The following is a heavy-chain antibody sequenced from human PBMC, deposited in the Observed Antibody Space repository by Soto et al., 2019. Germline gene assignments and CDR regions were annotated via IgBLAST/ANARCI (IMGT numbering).Heavy chain of an antibody. CDR3: ARVIAAAGTVPFSFPVFDY. V-gene: IGHV1-2*02. CDR1: GYTFTGYY. CDR2: INPNSGGT. D-gene: IGHD6-13*01. J-gene: IGHJ4*02. Sequence: QVQLVQSGAEVKKPGASVKVSCKASGYTFTGYYMHWVRQAPGLGLEWMGWINPNSGGTNYAQKFQGRVTMTRDTSISTAYMELSRLRSDDTAVYYCARVIAAAGTVPFSFPVFDYWGQGTLVTVSS.